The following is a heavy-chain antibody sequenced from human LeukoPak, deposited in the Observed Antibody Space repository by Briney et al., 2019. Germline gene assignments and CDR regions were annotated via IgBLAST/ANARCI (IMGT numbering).Heavy chain of an antibody. CDR1: GGSISSYY. D-gene: IGHD2-2*01. CDR3: ARGPAIIYYYYGMDV. Sequence: PSETLSLTCTVSGGSISSYYWSWIRQPAGKGLEWIGRIYTSGSTNYNSSLKSRVTMSVDTSKNQFSLKLSSVTAADTAVYYCARGPAIIYYYYGMDVWGQGTTVTVSS. V-gene: IGHV4-4*07. CDR2: IYTSGST. J-gene: IGHJ6*02.